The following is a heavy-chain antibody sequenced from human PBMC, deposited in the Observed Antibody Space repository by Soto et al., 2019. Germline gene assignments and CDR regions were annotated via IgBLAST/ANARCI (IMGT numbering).Heavy chain of an antibody. CDR3: AGIGEDVYYGMDG. Sequence: SETLSLTCAFYGLSFSWYYWNWLRPPAGKGLEWIGRIYSRGDTNYNPSVKSRVTMSVDTSKNEFSLRLNSVTAADTAVYYCAGIGEDVYYGMDGWGQGNTVTVSS. D-gene: IGHD2-21*01. V-gene: IGHV4-59*10. J-gene: IGHJ6*02. CDR2: IYSRGDT. CDR1: GLSFSWYY.